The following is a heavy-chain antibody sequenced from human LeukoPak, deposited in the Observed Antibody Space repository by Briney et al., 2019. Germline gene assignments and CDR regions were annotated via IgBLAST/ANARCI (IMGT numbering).Heavy chain of an antibody. Sequence: SVKVSCKASGGTFSSYAISWVRQAPGQGLEWMGGIIPIFGTANYAQKFQGRVSITADESTSTAHMELSSLRSEDTAVYNCARVGFLEWLFFDYWGQGTLVTVSS. CDR1: GGTFSSYA. J-gene: IGHJ4*02. CDR3: ARVGFLEWLFFDY. CDR2: IIPIFGTA. D-gene: IGHD3-3*02. V-gene: IGHV1-69*13.